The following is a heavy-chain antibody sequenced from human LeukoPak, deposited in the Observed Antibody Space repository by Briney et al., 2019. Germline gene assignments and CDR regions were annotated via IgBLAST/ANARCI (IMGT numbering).Heavy chain of an antibody. CDR3: ARARSIVGVSPFQH. Sequence: GGSLRLSCAASGFTFSSYSMNWVRQAPGKGLEWVAFISSDGRYKSHADSVKGRCTISRDNSKNTLYLQMNSLRPEDTAVYYCARARSIVGVSPFQHWGQGTLVTVSS. CDR2: ISSDGRYK. CDR1: GFTFSSYS. D-gene: IGHD1-26*01. J-gene: IGHJ1*01. V-gene: IGHV3-30*03.